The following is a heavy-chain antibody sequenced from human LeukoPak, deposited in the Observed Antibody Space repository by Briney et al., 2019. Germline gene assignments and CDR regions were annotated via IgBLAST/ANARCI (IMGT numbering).Heavy chain of an antibody. Sequence: PSETLSLTCTVSGGSISSYYWSWIRQPPGKGLEWIGYIYYSGSTNYNPSLKSRVTISVDTSKNQFSLKLSSVTAADTAVYYCARDLQGYCSSTSCRYWYFDLWGRGTLVTVSS. V-gene: IGHV4-59*12. J-gene: IGHJ2*01. CDR2: IYYSGST. D-gene: IGHD2-2*01. CDR1: GGSISSYY. CDR3: ARDLQGYCSSTSCRYWYFDL.